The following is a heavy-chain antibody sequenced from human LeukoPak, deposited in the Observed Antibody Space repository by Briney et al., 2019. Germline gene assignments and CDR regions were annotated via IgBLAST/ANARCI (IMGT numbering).Heavy chain of an antibody. CDR2: MYYSGST. D-gene: IGHD3-3*01. CDR1: GGSISSDSYY. Sequence: PSETLSLTCTVSGGSISSDSYYWSWIRQPPGKGLEWIGDMYYSGSTYYNPSLKSRVTISVDKSKNQFSLKLSSVTAADTAVYYCASHDFGVALWGQGTLVTVSS. CDR3: ASHDFGVAL. V-gene: IGHV4-39*07. J-gene: IGHJ4*02.